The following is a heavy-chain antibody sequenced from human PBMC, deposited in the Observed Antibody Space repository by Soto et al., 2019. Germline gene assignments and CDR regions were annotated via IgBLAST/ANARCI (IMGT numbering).Heavy chain of an antibody. CDR1: GVTFSSYA. CDR2: ISGSGGST. J-gene: IGHJ3*02. Sequence: GGSLRLSCAASGVTFSSYAMSWVRQATGKGLEWVSAISGSGGSTYYADSVKGRFTISRDNSKNTLYLQMNSLRAEDTAVYYCAKTPSTIFGVVIIAAFDIWGQGTMVTVS. V-gene: IGHV3-23*01. CDR3: AKTPSTIFGVVIIAAFDI. D-gene: IGHD3-3*01.